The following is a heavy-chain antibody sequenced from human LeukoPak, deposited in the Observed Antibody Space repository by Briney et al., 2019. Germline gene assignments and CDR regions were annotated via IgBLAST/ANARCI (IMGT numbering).Heavy chain of an antibody. J-gene: IGHJ4*02. CDR1: GYTFTGYY. D-gene: IGHD6-19*01. CDR3: ARNLVGKTDFDY. Sequence: SVKVSCKASGYTFTGYYMHWVRQAPGQGLEWMGGIIPIFGTANYAQKFQGRVTITADESTSTAYMELSSLRSEDTAVYYCARNLVGKTDFDYWGQGTLVTVSS. V-gene: IGHV1-69*13. CDR2: IIPIFGTA.